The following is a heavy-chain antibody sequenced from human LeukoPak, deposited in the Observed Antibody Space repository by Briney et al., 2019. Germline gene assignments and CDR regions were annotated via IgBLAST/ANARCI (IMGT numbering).Heavy chain of an antibody. J-gene: IGHJ6*02. CDR1: GYTFTSYD. V-gene: IGHV1-8*01. CDR3: ARTLVRGLPGMDV. D-gene: IGHD3-10*01. Sequence: ASVKVSCKASGYTFTSYDLNWVRQATGQGLECLGWMNPDSGNTGYAQKFQGRVTMTWDNSISTAYMELSSLRSEDTAIYYCARTLVRGLPGMDVWGQGTSVTVSS. CDR2: MNPDSGNT.